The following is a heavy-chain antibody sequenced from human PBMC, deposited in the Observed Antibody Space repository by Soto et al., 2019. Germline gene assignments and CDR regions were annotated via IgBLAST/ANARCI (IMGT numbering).Heavy chain of an antibody. Sequence: SVKVSCKTSGYTFTRNAISWVRQAPGQGLEWMGGIIPIFGTANYAQKFQGRATITADESTSTAYMELSSLRSEDTAVYYCARDQTSSCSGGSCYYGMDVWGQGTTVTVSS. CDR1: GYTFTRNA. D-gene: IGHD2-15*01. CDR2: IIPIFGTA. CDR3: ARDQTSSCSGGSCYYGMDV. J-gene: IGHJ6*02. V-gene: IGHV1-69*13.